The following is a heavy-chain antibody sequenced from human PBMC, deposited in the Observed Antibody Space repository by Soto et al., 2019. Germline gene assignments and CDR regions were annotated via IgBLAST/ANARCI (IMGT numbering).Heavy chain of an antibody. CDR1: GYSFSGHA. D-gene: IGHD3-3*01. V-gene: IGHV1-3*01. CDR2: INGGNDNT. J-gene: IGHJ4*02. CDR3: ARDQYYNFWSCYYTGTPFDY. Sequence: ASVKVSCKVFGYSFSGHAMHWVRQAPGKRLEWMGWINGGNDNTKYSQKFQDRVTFTKDTSASTNYMELSRLRSEDTAGYYCARDQYYNFWSCYYTGTPFDYWGQGTQVTVSS.